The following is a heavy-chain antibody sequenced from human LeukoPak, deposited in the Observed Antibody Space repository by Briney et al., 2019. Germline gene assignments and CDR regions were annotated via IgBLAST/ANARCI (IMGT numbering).Heavy chain of an antibody. CDR2: IYHSGSGST. CDR3: ARGRGYNSNSLRSFDY. V-gene: IGHV4-30-2*01. D-gene: IGHD4-11*01. CDR1: GGSISSGGHS. J-gene: IGHJ4*02. Sequence: SETLSLTCTVSGGSISSGGHSWSWIRQPPGKGLEWIGYIYHSGSGSTYYNPSLKSRVTISIDKSKNQFSLKLNSVTAADTAVYYCARGRGYNSNSLRSFDYWGQGTLVTVSS.